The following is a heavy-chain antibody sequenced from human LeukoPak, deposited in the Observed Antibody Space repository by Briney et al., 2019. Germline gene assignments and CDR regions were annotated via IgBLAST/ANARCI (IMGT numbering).Heavy chain of an antibody. V-gene: IGHV3-74*01. CDR3: ARGIAAAGLGQDAFDI. D-gene: IGHD6-13*01. J-gene: IGHJ3*02. CDR1: GFTFSSYW. CDR2: INSDGSST. Sequence: GGSLRLSCAASGFTFSSYWMHWVRQAPGKGLVWVSRINSDGSSTSYADSVKGRFTISRDNAKNTLYLQMNSLRAEDTAVYYCARGIAAAGLGQDAFDIWGQGTMVTVSS.